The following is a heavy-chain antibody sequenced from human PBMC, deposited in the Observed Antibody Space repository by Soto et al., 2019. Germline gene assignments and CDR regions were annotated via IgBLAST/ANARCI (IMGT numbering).Heavy chain of an antibody. CDR3: ARHRGWYHYYYGMDV. V-gene: IGHV5-51*01. CDR2: IYPGDSDT. J-gene: IGHJ6*02. D-gene: IGHD6-19*01. CDR1: GYSFTSYW. Sequence: PGESLKISCKGSGYSFTSYWIGWVRQMPGKGLEWMGNIYPGDSDTRYSPSFQGQVTISADKSISTAYLQWSSLKASDTAMYYCARHRGWYHYYYGMDVWGQGTTVTVSS.